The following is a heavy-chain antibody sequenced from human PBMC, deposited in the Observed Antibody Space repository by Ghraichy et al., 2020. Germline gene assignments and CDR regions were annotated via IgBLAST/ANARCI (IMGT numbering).Heavy chain of an antibody. V-gene: IGHV4-34*01. Sequence: SQTLSLTCAVYGGSFSGYYWSWIRQPPGKGLEWIGEINHSGSTNYNPSLKSRITISVDTSKNQFPLKLSSVTAADTAVYYCARGRSYYDFWSGYYSHSWFDPWCQGTLVTVSS. CDR1: GGSFSGYY. D-gene: IGHD3-3*01. CDR3: ARGRSYYDFWSGYYSHSWFDP. CDR2: INHSGST. J-gene: IGHJ5*02.